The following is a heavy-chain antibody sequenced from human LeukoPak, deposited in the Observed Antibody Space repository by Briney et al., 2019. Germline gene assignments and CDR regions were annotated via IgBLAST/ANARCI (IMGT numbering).Heavy chain of an antibody. CDR3: ASLRNAHFDY. V-gene: IGHV3-33*08. CDR1: GFTFSSYA. D-gene: IGHD1-1*01. J-gene: IGHJ4*02. Sequence: PGGSLRLSCAASGFTFSSYAVHWVRQAPGKGLEWVAVIWYDGSNKYYADSVKGRFTISRDNSKNTLYLQMNSLRAEDTAVYYCASLRNAHFDYWGQGTLVTVSS. CDR2: IWYDGSNK.